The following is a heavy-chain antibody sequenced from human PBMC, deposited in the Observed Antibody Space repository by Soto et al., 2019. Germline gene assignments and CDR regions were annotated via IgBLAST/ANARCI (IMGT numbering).Heavy chain of an antibody. CDR1: GFTFSSYA. J-gene: IGHJ4*02. D-gene: IGHD5-12*01. CDR2: IWYDGSKT. Sequence: QVQLVESGGGVVQPERSLRLSCAASGFTFSSYAMHWVRQAPGKGLEWVGFIWYDGSKTFYAESVKGRFTISRDNSKNTVYLQINALRAEDTAVYYCARDFSMVIVAPGYWGQGTLVTVSS. CDR3: ARDFSMVIVAPGY. V-gene: IGHV3-33*01.